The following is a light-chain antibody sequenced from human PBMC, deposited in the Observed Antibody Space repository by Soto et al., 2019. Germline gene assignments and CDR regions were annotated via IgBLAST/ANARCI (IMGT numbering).Light chain of an antibody. Sequence: DIQMTHSPSSVSASVGDTVTITCRASQGLKFLAWYQQKPGKAPRLLIYEATNLQSGVPPRFSGSGSGTDFTLTISSLQPEDFATYFCQQANSCPITFGQGARLEI. CDR2: EAT. CDR3: QQANSCPIT. J-gene: IGKJ5*01. CDR1: QGLKF. V-gene: IGKV1-12*01.